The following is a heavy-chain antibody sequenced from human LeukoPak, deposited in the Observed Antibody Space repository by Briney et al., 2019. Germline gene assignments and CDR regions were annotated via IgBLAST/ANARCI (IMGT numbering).Heavy chain of an antibody. CDR1: GGSISSSSYY. J-gene: IGHJ3*02. D-gene: IGHD5-12*01. CDR2: IYYSGST. Sequence: SETLSLTCTVSGGSISSSSYYWGWIRQPPGKGLEWIGSIYYSGSTYYNPSLKSRVTISVDTSKNQFSLKLSSVTAADTAVYYCARGEGGYGAFDIWGQGTMVTVSS. CDR3: ARGEGGYGAFDI. V-gene: IGHV4-39*07.